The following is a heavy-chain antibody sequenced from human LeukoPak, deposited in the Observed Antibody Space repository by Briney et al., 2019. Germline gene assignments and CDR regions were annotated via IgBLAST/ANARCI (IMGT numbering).Heavy chain of an antibody. V-gene: IGHV3-30*18. D-gene: IGHD6-19*01. J-gene: IGHJ5*02. Sequence: GGSLRLSCAASGFTFSSYGMHWVRQAPGKGLGWVAVISYDGSNKYYADSVKGRFTISRDNSKNTLYLQMNSLRAEDTAVYYCAKDGGYSSGWYGGWFDPRGQGTLVTVSS. CDR2: ISYDGSNK. CDR3: AKDGGYSSGWYGGWFDP. CDR1: GFTFSSYG.